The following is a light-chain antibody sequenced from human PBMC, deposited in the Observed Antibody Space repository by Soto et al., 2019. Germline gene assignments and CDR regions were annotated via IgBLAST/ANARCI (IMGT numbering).Light chain of an antibody. J-gene: IGLJ2*01. V-gene: IGLV2-8*01. CDR2: EVS. CDR1: SSDVGGYNY. Sequence: QSALTQPPSASGSPGQSVTISCTGTSSDVGGYNYVSWYQQHPGKAPKLMIYEVSKRPSGVPDRFSGSNSGNTDSLTVSGLQAEDGADYYCSSYAGSNKSVVFCGGTKLTVL. CDR3: SSYAGSNKSVV.